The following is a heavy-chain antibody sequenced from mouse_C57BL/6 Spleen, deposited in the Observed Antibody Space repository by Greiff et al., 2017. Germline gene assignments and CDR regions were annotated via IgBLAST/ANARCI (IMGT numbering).Heavy chain of an antibody. CDR3: ARLPDGYYLYAMDY. D-gene: IGHD2-3*01. V-gene: IGHV5-12*01. CDR1: GFTFSDYY. Sequence: DVMLVESGGGLVQPGGSLKLSCAASGFTFSDYYMYWVRQTPEKRLEWVAYISNGGGSTYYPDTVKGRFTISRDNAKNTLYLQMSRLKSEDTAMYYGARLPDGYYLYAMDYWGQGTSVTVSS. J-gene: IGHJ4*01. CDR2: ISNGGGST.